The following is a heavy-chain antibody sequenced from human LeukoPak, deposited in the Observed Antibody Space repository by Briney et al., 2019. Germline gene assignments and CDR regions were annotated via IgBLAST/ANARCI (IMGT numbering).Heavy chain of an antibody. Sequence: GESLKISCKGSGYSFTSYWIGWVRQMPGKGLEWMGIIYPGDSDTRYSPSFQGQVTISADKSISTAYLQWSSLKASDTAMYYCARHSRWDTAMVTSDYWGQGTLVTVSS. CDR1: GYSFTSYW. CDR3: ARHSRWDTAMVTSDY. D-gene: IGHD5-18*01. V-gene: IGHV5-51*01. CDR2: IYPGDSDT. J-gene: IGHJ4*02.